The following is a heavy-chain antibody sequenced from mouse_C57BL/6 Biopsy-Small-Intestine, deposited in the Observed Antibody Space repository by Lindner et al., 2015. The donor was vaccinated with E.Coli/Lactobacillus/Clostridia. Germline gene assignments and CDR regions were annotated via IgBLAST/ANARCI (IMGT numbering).Heavy chain of an antibody. CDR1: GYAFTNYS. CDR2: INPGSGGT. J-gene: IGHJ2*01. D-gene: IGHD1-1*02. CDR3: ARRGGDY. Sequence: VQLQESGAELVRPGTSVKVSCKASGYAFTNYSIEWVKQRPGQGLEWIGVINPGSGGTNYNGKFKGKATLTADKSSSTAYMQLSSLTSEDSAVYFCARRGGDYWGQGTTLTVSS. V-gene: IGHV1-54*01.